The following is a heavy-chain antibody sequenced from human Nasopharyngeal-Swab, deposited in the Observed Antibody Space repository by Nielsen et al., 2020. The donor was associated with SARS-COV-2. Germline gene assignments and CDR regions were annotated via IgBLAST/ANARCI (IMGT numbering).Heavy chain of an antibody. J-gene: IGHJ4*02. V-gene: IGHV1-2*06. D-gene: IGHD3-10*01. CDR2: IDPNSGGT. CDR3: ARGPYYGDYFDY. Sequence: VRQMPGKGLEWMGRIDPNSGGTNYAQKFQGRVTMTRDTSISTAYMELSRLRSDDTAVYYCARGPYYGDYFDYWGQGTLVPSPQ.